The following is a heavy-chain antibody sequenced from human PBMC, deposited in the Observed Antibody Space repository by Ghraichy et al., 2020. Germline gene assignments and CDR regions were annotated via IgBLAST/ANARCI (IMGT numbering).Heavy chain of an antibody. CDR2: ISSASDAT. CDR1: GFSFGGYG. D-gene: IGHD1-14*01. CDR3: ARDRTEPNFDY. Sequence: GGSLRLSCAASGFSFGGYGLNSVRQAPGKVLDWLSYISSASDATRYADSVKGRFTISRDNAKNSLYLQMNSLREEDTAVYYCARDRTEPNFDYWGQGTLVAVSS. V-gene: IGHV3-48*02. J-gene: IGHJ4*02.